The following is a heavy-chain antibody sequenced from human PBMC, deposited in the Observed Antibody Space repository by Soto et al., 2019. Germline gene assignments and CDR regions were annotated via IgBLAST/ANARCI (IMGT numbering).Heavy chain of an antibody. CDR3: ATDPRGIAAAGGLAY. Sequence: QVQLVESGGGVVQPGRSLRLSCAASGFTFSSYGMHWVRQAPGKGLEWVAVISYDGSNKYYADSVKGRFTISRDNSKNTLYLQMNRLRAEDTAVYYCATDPRGIAAAGGLAYWGQGTLVTVST. CDR2: ISYDGSNK. V-gene: IGHV3-30*03. D-gene: IGHD6-13*01. J-gene: IGHJ4*02. CDR1: GFTFSSYG.